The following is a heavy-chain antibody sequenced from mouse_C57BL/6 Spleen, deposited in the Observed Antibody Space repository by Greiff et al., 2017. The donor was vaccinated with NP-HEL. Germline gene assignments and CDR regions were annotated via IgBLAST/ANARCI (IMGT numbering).Heavy chain of an antibody. V-gene: IGHV10-3*01. CDR3: VRGDYYYGSSWDWYFDV. D-gene: IGHD1-1*01. CDR2: IRSKSSNYAT. J-gene: IGHJ1*03. CDR1: GFTFNTYA. Sequence: DVKLVESGGGLVQPKGSLKLSCAASGFTFNTYAMHWVRQAPGKGLEWVARIRSKSSNYATYYADSVKDRFTISRDDSQSMLYLQMNNLKTEDTAMYYCVRGDYYYGSSWDWYFDVWGTGTTVTVSS.